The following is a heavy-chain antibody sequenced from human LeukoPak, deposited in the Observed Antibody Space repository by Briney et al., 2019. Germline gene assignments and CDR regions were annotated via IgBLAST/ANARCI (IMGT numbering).Heavy chain of an antibody. CDR3: AKAGPGGMDV. V-gene: IGHV3-30*18. D-gene: IGHD1-14*01. J-gene: IGHJ6*02. CDR2: ISYDVSKK. Sequence: PGRSLRLSCAASGFTFSSYGMHWVRQAPGKGLEWVAVISYDVSKKYYADTVKGRFTISRDNSKNTLYLQMNSLRAEDTAVHYCAKAGPGGMDVWGQGTTATVSS. CDR1: GFTFSSYG.